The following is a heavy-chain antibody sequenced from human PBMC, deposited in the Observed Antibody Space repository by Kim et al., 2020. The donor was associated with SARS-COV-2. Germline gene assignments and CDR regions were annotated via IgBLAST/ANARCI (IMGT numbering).Heavy chain of an antibody. J-gene: IGHJ4*02. Sequence: SETLSLTCTVSGCSVSSTIYYWGWIRQPPGKGLEWIGRIYYSGNSIYNPSLESRVTISIHTSENQFSLRLTSVTAADTAVYFCARVAGFSYDSYYFDYWGQGTPVTVSP. CDR2: IYYSGNS. V-gene: IGHV4-39*07. D-gene: IGHD5-18*01. CDR3: ARVAGFSYDSYYFDY. CDR1: GCSVSSTIYY.